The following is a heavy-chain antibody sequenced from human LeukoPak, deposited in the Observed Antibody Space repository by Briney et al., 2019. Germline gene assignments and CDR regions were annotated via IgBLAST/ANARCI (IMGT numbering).Heavy chain of an antibody. J-gene: IGHJ4*02. Sequence: GGSLRLSCAASGFTFRSYAMNWVRQASGKGLEWVSSITSSSNYIDYADSVKGRFTISRNNAKNSLHLQMSSLRVEDTAIYYCARVDNSGYLWDYWGQGTLVTVSS. D-gene: IGHD3-22*01. CDR2: ITSSSNYI. CDR3: ARVDNSGYLWDY. V-gene: IGHV3-21*06. CDR1: GFTFRSYA.